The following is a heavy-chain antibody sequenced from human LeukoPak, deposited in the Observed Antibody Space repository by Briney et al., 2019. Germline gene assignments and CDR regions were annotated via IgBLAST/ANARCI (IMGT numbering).Heavy chain of an antibody. CDR2: IYYSGST. CDR1: GGSISSYY. J-gene: IGHJ4*02. D-gene: IGHD3-22*01. Sequence: PSETLSLTCTVSGGSISSYYWSWIRQPPGKGLEWIGCIYYSGSTNYNPSLKSRVTISVDTSKNQFSLKLSSVTAADTAVYYCARFPYYYDSSGYIFDYWGQGTLVTVSS. CDR3: ARFPYYYDSSGYIFDY. V-gene: IGHV4-59*01.